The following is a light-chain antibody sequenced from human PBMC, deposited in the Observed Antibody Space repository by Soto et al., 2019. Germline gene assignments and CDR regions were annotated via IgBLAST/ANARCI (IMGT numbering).Light chain of an antibody. CDR1: QSVSSY. Sequence: EIVLTQSPATLSLSPGERATLSCRASQSVSSYLAWYQQKPGQAPRLLIYDASNRATGIPARFSGSGSGTDFTLTISSLDPEDFAVYYCQQSSNSFTFGPGTKVDIK. CDR3: QQSSNSFT. J-gene: IGKJ3*01. CDR2: DAS. V-gene: IGKV3-11*01.